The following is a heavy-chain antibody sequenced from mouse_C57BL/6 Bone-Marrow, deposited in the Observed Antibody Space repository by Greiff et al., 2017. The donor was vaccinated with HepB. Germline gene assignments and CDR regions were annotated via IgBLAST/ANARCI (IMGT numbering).Heavy chain of an antibody. J-gene: IGHJ1*03. CDR2: IRLKSDNYAT. Sequence: EVKLMESGGGLVQPGGSMKLSCVASGFTFSNYWMNWVRQSPEKGLEWVAQIRLKSDNYATHYAESVKGRFTISRDDSKSSVYLQMNNLRAEDTGIYYCTSLDYYGSSYRYFDVWGTGTTVTVSS. CDR3: TSLDYYGSSYRYFDV. V-gene: IGHV6-3*01. D-gene: IGHD1-1*01. CDR1: GFTFSNYW.